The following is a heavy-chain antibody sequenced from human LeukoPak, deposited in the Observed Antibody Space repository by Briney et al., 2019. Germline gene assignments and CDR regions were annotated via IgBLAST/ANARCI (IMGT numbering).Heavy chain of an antibody. CDR1: GFTFSTYW. J-gene: IGHJ5*02. V-gene: IGHV3-7*01. D-gene: IGHD6-19*01. CDR2: INPDESVK. CDR3: ARVRCCEGSGLIYFDP. Sequence: GGSLRLSCAASGFTFSTYWMGWVRQAPGKGLEWVANINPDESVKNYVDSVRGRFTISRDNAKNSLYFQVDSLTVDDTAVYFCARVRCCEGSGLIYFDPWSQGTLVTVSS.